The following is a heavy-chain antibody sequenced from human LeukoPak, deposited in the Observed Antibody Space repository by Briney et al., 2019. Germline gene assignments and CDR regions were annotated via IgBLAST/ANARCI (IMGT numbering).Heavy chain of an antibody. Sequence: PGGSLRLSCATSGFTFRSYWMHWVRQVPGKGLVWVSRINEDGSSTSYADSVKGRFTISRDNAKNTLYLQMNSLRAEDTSVYYCARDLRGARDYWGQGTLVTVSS. D-gene: IGHD1-26*01. CDR2: INEDGSST. CDR1: GFTFRSYW. V-gene: IGHV3-74*01. J-gene: IGHJ4*02. CDR3: ARDLRGARDY.